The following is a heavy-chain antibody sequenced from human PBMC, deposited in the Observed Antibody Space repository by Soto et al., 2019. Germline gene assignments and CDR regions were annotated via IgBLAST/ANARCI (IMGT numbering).Heavy chain of an antibody. D-gene: IGHD2-2*02. CDR3: ARCSSTSCYIMASFDY. CDR2: INWNGGST. V-gene: IGHV3-20*04. J-gene: IGHJ4*02. CDR1: GFTFDDYA. Sequence: EVQLVESGGAVVRPGGSLRLSCAASGFTFDDYAMSWVRQAPGKGLEWVAAINWNGGSTTYADSLKGRFTISRDNAKNSLNLQISSQRAEDTALYYCARCSSTSCYIMASFDYWGQGTLVTVSS.